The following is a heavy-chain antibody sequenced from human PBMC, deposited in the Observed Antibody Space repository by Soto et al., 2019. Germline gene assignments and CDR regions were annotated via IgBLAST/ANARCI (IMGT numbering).Heavy chain of an antibody. CDR1: GFTFSSYA. D-gene: IGHD3-22*01. CDR2: ISGSGDST. J-gene: IGHJ4*02. V-gene: IGHV3-23*01. CDR3: AKVCYPRLTVVEGFDY. Sequence: EVQLLESGGGLVQPGGSLRLSCAASGFTFSSYAMSWVRQAPGKGLEWVSGISGSGDSTYYADSVKGRFTISRDNSKNTLDLQMNSLRAEDTAVYYCAKVCYPRLTVVEGFDYWGQGTLVTVSS.